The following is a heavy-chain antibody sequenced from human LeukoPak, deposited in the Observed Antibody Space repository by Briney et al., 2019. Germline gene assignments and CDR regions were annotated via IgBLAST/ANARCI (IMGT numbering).Heavy chain of an antibody. Sequence: GGSLRLSCAASGFTFSTYAMSWVRQAPGKGLEWVSALTNSGGSGGVTYYADSVKGRFIISRDNSKNTLYLQMNSLRAEDTAVYYCARDSDVGYSSSWYFDYWGQGTLVTVSS. CDR1: GFTFSTYA. J-gene: IGHJ4*02. V-gene: IGHV3-23*01. D-gene: IGHD6-13*01. CDR3: ARDSDVGYSSSWYFDY. CDR2: LTNSGGSGGVT.